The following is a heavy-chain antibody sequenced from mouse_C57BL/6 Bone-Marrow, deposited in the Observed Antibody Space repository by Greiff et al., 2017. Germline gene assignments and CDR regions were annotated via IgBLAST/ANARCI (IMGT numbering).Heavy chain of an antibody. CDR2: IYPGSGST. V-gene: IGHV1-55*01. Sequence: VQLQQPGAELVKPGASVKMSCKASGYTFTSYWITWVKQRPGQGLEWIGDIYPGSGSTNYNEKFKSKATVTVDTSSSTAYMQLSSLTSEDSAVYYCAFDYYGNFYFDYWGQGTTLTVSS. J-gene: IGHJ2*01. CDR1: GYTFTSYW. CDR3: AFDYYGNFYFDY. D-gene: IGHD1-1*01.